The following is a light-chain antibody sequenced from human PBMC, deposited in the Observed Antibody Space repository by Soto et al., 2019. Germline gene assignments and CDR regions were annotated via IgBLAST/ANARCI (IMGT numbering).Light chain of an antibody. CDR2: EVN. Sequence: AALNRPPSASGSPGQAGXXSCTXXXNDVGGYNCVSWYQQHPGKAPNLMIYEVNKRPSGVPDRFSGSKSGNTASLTVSVLQAEGEADYYCSSFAVSNSFVFGTGTKVTVL. J-gene: IGLJ1*01. CDR3: SSFAVSNSFV. CDR1: XNDVGGYNC. V-gene: IGLV2-8*01.